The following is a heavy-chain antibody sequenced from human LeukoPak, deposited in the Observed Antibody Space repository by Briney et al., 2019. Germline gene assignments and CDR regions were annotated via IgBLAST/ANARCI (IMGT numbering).Heavy chain of an antibody. Sequence: PGGSLRLSCAASGFTFSSYGMHWVRQAPGKGLEWVAFIRYDGSNKYYADSVKGRFTISRDNSKNTLYLQMNSLRAEDTAVYYCAKDHSKTSYYGSGTYYRPNWFDPWGQGTLVTVSS. D-gene: IGHD3-10*01. CDR1: GFTFSSYG. J-gene: IGHJ5*02. V-gene: IGHV3-30*02. CDR2: IRYDGSNK. CDR3: AKDHSKTSYYGSGTYYRPNWFDP.